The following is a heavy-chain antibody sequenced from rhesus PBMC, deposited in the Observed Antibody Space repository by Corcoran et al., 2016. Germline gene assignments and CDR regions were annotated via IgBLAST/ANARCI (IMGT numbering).Heavy chain of an antibody. D-gene: IGHD3-3*01. V-gene: IGHV4-106*01. CDR1: GGSISDDYY. Sequence: QVQLQESGPGLVKPSETLSLTCAVSGGSISDDYYWSWIRQPPGKGLEWFGYIYVSGGGTNYNPSLKNRVTISIDTSKNQFSRKLSFVADADTAVYYCARGGAFWTGYSLFDYWGQGVLVTVSS. CDR2: IYVSGGGT. J-gene: IGHJ4*01. CDR3: ARGGAFWTGYSLFDY.